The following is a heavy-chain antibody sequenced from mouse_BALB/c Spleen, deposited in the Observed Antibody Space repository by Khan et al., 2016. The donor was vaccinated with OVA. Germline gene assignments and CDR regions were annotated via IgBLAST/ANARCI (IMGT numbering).Heavy chain of an antibody. V-gene: IGHV1S132*01. J-gene: IGHJ3*01. CDR3: ARGYFGNYEFVY. D-gene: IGHD2-1*01. CDR2: IFPGTGTT. CDR1: GYTFTSYW. Sequence: QVQLQQSGAEVVKPGASVKLSCKTTGYTFTSYWIQWIEQRPGQGLGWIGQIFPGTGTTYYNENFKGKATLTVDTSSSTAYMQLSSLTSEDSAVEFCARGYFGNYEFVYWGQGTLVTVSP.